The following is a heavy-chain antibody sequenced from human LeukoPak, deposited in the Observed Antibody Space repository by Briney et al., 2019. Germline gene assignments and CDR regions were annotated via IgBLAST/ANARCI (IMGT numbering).Heavy chain of an antibody. CDR1: GGSFSGYY. CDR2: INHSGST. CDR3: ARVTTMVRGVIILRGYYFDY. Sequence: SETLSLTCAVYGGSFSGYYWSWIRQPLGKGLEWIGEINHSGSTNYNPSLKSRVTISVDTSKNQFSLKLSSATAADTAVYYCARVTTMVRGVIILRGYYFDYWGQGTLVTVSS. V-gene: IGHV4-34*01. D-gene: IGHD3-10*01. J-gene: IGHJ4*02.